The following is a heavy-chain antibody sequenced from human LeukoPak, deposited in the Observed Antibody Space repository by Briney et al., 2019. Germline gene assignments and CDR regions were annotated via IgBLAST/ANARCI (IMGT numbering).Heavy chain of an antibody. D-gene: IGHD3-22*01. V-gene: IGHV4-61*01. CDR2: IYSSGST. CDR3: ARAPYYYDHRGYFRFDY. Sequence: SETLSLTCTVSGGAVSSRTYYWSWIRQPPGKGLEWIGYIYSSGSTNYNPSLKSRVTISVGTAKKQFSLKLTSVTAADTAVYYCARAPYYYDHRGYFRFDYWGQGTLVTVSS. CDR1: GGAVSSRTYY. J-gene: IGHJ4*02.